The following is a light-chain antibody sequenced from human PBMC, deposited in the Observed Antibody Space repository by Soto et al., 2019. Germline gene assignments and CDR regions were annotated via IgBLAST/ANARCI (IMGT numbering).Light chain of an antibody. V-gene: IGKV1-5*03. CDR2: KAS. J-gene: IGKJ1*01. CDR1: QSISSW. Sequence: DIQMXQXPXTLSASVGDRVTITCRASQSISSWLAWYQQKPGKAPKLLIYKASSLESGVPSRFSGSGSGTEFTLTISSLQPDDFATYYCQQYNSYPWTFGQGTKVEIK. CDR3: QQYNSYPWT.